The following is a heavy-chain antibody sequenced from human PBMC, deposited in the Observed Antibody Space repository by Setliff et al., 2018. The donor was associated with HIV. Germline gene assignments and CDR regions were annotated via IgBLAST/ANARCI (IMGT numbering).Heavy chain of an antibody. V-gene: IGHV3-21*05. CDR3: VNRPSDPPSY. CDR1: GFSFSSFS. Sequence: GGSLRLSCAASGFSFSSFSMNWVRQVPGKGLEWISYITKEGDETHYADSVKGRFTISRDNAKNSLHLEMSGLRNEDTALYYCVNRPSDPPSYWGQGTLVTVSS. J-gene: IGHJ4*02. CDR2: ITKEGDET.